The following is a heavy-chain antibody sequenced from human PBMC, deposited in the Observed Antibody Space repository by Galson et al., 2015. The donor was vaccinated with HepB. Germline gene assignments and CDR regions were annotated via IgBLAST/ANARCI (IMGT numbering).Heavy chain of an antibody. CDR3: AKDLWFGELLFLFDY. D-gene: IGHD3-10*01. CDR2: ISGSGGST. CDR1: GFTFSSYA. J-gene: IGHJ4*02. Sequence: SLRLSCAASGFTFSSYAMSWVRQAPGKGLEWVSAISGSGGSTYYADSVKGRFTISRDNSKNTLYLQMNSLRAEDTAVYYCAKDLWFGELLFLFDYWGQGTLVTVSS. V-gene: IGHV3-23*01.